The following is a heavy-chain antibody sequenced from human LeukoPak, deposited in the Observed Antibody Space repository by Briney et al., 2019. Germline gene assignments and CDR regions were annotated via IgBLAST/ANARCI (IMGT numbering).Heavy chain of an antibody. CDR3: ARDRFYGGAVAPIDY. CDR1: GGSISSSSYY. V-gene: IGHV4-39*07. J-gene: IGHJ4*02. D-gene: IGHD4/OR15-4a*01. Sequence: PSETLSLTCTVSGGSISSSSYYWGWIRQPPGKGLEWIGSIYYSGSTYYNPSLKSRVTISVDTSKNQFSLKLSSVTAADTAVYYCARDRFYGGAVAPIDYWGQGILVTVSS. CDR2: IYYSGST.